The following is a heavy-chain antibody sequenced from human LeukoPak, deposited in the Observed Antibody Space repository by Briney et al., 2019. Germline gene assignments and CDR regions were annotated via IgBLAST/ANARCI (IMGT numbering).Heavy chain of an antibody. CDR3: ATFVGGSWDKGDKISLGY. Sequence: KPSGTLSLTCAVSGGSISSYYWSWIRQPPGKGLEWIGYIYYSGSTNYNPSLKSRVTISVDTSKNQFSLKLSSVTAADTAVYYCATFVGGSWDKGDKISLGYWGQGTLVTVSS. CDR1: GGSISSYY. J-gene: IGHJ4*02. D-gene: IGHD6-13*01. V-gene: IGHV4-59*01. CDR2: IYYSGST.